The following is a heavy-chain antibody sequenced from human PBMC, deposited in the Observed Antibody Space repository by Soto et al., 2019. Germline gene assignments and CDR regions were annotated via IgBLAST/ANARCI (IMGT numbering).Heavy chain of an antibody. CDR1: GYTFTSYA. Sequence: ASVKVSCKASGYTFTSYAMHWVRQAPGQRLEWMGWINAANGNTKYSQKFQGRVTITRDTSASTAYMELSSLRSEDTAVYYCARDVEYCTNGVCSILTNWFDPWGQGTLVTVSS. CDR2: INAANGNT. J-gene: IGHJ5*02. CDR3: ARDVEYCTNGVCSILTNWFDP. D-gene: IGHD2-8*01. V-gene: IGHV1-3*01.